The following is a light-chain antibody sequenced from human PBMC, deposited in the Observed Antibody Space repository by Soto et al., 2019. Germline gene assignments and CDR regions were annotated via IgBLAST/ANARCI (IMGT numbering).Light chain of an antibody. CDR2: WAS. J-gene: IGKJ1*01. CDR3: HQYYSTPT. V-gene: IGKV4-1*01. CDR1: QSVLYSSNSKSN. Sequence: DIVLTQSPDSLAVSLGERATINCKSSQSVLYSSNSKSNLAWYQQKPGQPPKLLIYWASARESGVPDRFSGGGSGTDFTLTISSLQTEDVAVYYCHQYYSTPTFGQGTKVDIK.